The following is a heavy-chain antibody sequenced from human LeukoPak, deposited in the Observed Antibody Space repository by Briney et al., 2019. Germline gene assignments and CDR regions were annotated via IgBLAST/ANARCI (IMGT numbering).Heavy chain of an antibody. V-gene: IGHV4-59*01. CDR3: AGGSYSFLYFDY. CDR1: GGSISRNY. Sequence: SETLSLTCTVSGGSISRNYWNWIRQPPGKGLEWIGYIYYSGSTNYNPSLKSRVTISVDTSKNQFSLKLRSVTAADTAVYYCAGGSYSFLYFDYWGQGTLVTVSS. D-gene: IGHD1-26*01. CDR2: IYYSGST. J-gene: IGHJ4*02.